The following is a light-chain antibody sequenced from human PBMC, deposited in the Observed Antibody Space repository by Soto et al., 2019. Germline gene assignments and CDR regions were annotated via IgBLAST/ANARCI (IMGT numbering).Light chain of an antibody. CDR2: GAS. Sequence: EIVLTQSPGTLSLSPGERATLSCRASQSVSSSYLAWYQQKPGQAPRLLIYGASSRATGIPDRFSGSGSGTDFTLTISRLEPEDFAVYYCQQYGSSPPYTFGRGQSWRSN. J-gene: IGKJ2*01. V-gene: IGKV3-20*01. CDR3: QQYGSSPPYT. CDR1: QSVSSSY.